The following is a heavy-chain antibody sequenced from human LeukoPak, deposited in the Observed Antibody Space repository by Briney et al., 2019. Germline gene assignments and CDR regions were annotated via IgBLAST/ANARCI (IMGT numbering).Heavy chain of an antibody. J-gene: IGHJ6*02. D-gene: IGHD6-13*01. CDR2: ISSSSSYI. CDR3: ARDRMGSSWYNGMDV. Sequence: GGSLRLSCAASGFXFSSYSINWVRQAPGKGLEWVSSISSSSSYIYYADSVKGRFTISRDNAKNSLYLQMNSLRAEDTAVYYCARDRMGSSWYNGMDVWGQGTTVTVSS. CDR1: GFXFSSYS. V-gene: IGHV3-21*01.